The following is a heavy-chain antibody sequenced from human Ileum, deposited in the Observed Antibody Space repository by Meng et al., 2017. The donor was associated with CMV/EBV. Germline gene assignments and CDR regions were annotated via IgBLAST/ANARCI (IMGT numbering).Heavy chain of an antibody. V-gene: IGHV1-2*02. J-gene: IGHJ5*02. CDR3: ARAQQQLIRGWFDP. Sequence: KASGYTCPGYYMDWVRQAHGQGLEWMGWINPNSGGTNYAQKFQGRVTMTRDTSISTAYMELSRLRSDDTAVYYCARAQQQLIRGWFDPWGQGTLVTVSS. CDR2: INPNSGGT. CDR1: GYTCPGYY. D-gene: IGHD6-13*01.